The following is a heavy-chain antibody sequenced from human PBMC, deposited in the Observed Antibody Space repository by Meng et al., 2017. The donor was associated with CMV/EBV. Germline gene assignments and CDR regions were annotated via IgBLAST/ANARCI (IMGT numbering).Heavy chain of an antibody. J-gene: IGHJ5*02. CDR3: ARQGYYYDIGWFDP. Sequence: SETLSLTCTVSGGSISSSSYYWGWIRQPPGKGLEWFGRIYYSGSTYYNPSLKSRVTISVDTSKNQFSLKLSSVTAADTAVYYCARQGYYYDIGWFDPWGQGTLVTVSS. CDR1: GGSISSSSYY. D-gene: IGHD3-22*01. CDR2: IYYSGST. V-gene: IGHV4-39*01.